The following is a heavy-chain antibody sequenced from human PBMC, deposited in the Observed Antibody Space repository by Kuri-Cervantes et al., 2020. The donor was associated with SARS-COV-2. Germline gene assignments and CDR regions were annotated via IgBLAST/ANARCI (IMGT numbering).Heavy chain of an antibody. V-gene: IGHV1-8*01. Sequence: ASVKVSCKASGYTFTSYDINWVRQATGQGLEWMGWMNPNSGNTGYAQKFQGRVTMTRNTSISTAYMELSSLRSEDTAVYYCARALRIGQQLVRRYYFDYWGQGTLVVASS. CDR3: ARALRIGQQLVRRYYFDY. D-gene: IGHD6-13*01. CDR1: GYTFTSYD. CDR2: MNPNSGNT. J-gene: IGHJ4*02.